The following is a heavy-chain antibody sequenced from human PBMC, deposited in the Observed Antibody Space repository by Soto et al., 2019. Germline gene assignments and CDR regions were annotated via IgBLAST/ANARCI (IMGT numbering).Heavy chain of an antibody. CDR3: ARAGVAHSLTVGLNWVDP. Sequence: QVHLQETGSGLVKPSQTLSLTCSFSGGSISSGGYYWSWIRLHPGKALEWIGYIYYSGRTYYNPSLNSPAILSVDTSMNQCSLNLTSVTAADTAVYYCARAGVAHSLTVGLNWVDPWCQGTLVTVSS. V-gene: IGHV4-31*01. J-gene: IGHJ5*02. D-gene: IGHD3-22*01. CDR2: IYYSGRT. CDR1: GGSISSGGYY.